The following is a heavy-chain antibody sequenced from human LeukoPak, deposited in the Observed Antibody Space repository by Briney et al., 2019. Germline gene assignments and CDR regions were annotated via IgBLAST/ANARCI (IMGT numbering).Heavy chain of an antibody. V-gene: IGHV4-30-2*01. D-gene: IGHD4-17*01. J-gene: IGHJ4*02. CDR1: GGSISSGGYS. CDR3: ARTGPHDYGDYWSSHFDY. Sequence: SETLSLTCAVSGGSISSGGYSWSWVRQPPGKGLEWIGYIYHSGSTYYNPSLKSRVTISVDRSKNQFSLKLSSVTAADTAVYYCARTGPHDYGDYWSSHFDYWGQGTLVTVSP. CDR2: IYHSGST.